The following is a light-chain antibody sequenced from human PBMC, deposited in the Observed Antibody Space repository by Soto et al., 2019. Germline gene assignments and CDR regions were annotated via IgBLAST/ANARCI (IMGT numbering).Light chain of an antibody. CDR2: GAS. CDR3: QQFINSPYMYI. J-gene: IGKJ2*01. CDR1: QDVGTNY. Sequence: EIVLTQSPGTLSLSPGEGATLSCRSSQDVGTNYLSWYQQKPGQAPRLLIFGASSRASVVPGRFSGSGSGTDFTLTISSLEPEDSAVYYCQQFINSPYMYIFGQGTKLEI. V-gene: IGKV3-20*01.